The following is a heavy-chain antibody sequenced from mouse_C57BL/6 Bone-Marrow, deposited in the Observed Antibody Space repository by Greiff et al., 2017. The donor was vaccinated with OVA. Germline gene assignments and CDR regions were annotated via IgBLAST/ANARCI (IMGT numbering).Heavy chain of an antibody. V-gene: IGHV3-1*01. Sequence: DVQLQESGPGMVKPSQSLSLTCTVTGYSITSGYDWHWIRHFPGNKLEWMGYISYSGSTNYNPSLKSRISITHDTSKNHFFLKLNSVTTEDTATYYCAREVYYGSLDYWGQGTSVTVSS. CDR1: GYSITSGYD. J-gene: IGHJ4*01. D-gene: IGHD2-1*01. CDR3: AREVYYGSLDY. CDR2: ISYSGST.